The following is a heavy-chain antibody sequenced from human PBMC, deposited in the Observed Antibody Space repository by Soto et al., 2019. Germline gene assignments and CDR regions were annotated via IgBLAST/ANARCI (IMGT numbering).Heavy chain of an antibody. D-gene: IGHD2-15*01. CDR2: FDPEDGET. Sequence: ASVKVSCKGSGYTLTEVSMHWVRQAPGKGLEWMGGFDPEDGETIYAQKFQGRVTMTEDTSTDTAYMELSSLRSEDTAVYYCATALDSSGGSPDWFDPWGQGTLVTVSS. CDR1: GYTLTEVS. CDR3: ATALDSSGGSPDWFDP. J-gene: IGHJ5*02. V-gene: IGHV1-24*01.